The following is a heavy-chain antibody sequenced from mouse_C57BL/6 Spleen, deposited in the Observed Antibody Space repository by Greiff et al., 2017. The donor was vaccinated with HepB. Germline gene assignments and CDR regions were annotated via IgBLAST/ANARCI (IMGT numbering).Heavy chain of an antibody. CDR1: GFTFSNYW. V-gene: IGHV6-3*01. J-gene: IGHJ2*01. CDR2: IRLKSDNYAT. Sequence: EVMLVESGGGLVQPGGSMKLSCVASGFTFSNYWMNWVRQSPEKGLEWVAQIRLKSDNYATHYAESVKGRFTISRDDSKSSVYLQMNNLRAEDTGIYYCTAPYDYDGGYYFDYWGQGTTLTVSS. D-gene: IGHD2-4*01. CDR3: TAPYDYDGGYYFDY.